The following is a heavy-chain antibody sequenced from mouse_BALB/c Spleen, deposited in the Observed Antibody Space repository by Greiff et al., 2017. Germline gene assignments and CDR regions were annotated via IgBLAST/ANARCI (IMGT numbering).Heavy chain of an antibody. V-gene: IGHV3-2*02. J-gene: IGHJ4*01. Sequence: EVQLVESGPGLVKPSQSLSLTCTVTGYSITSDYAWNWIRQFPGNKLEWMGYISYSGSTSYNPSLKSRISITRDTSKNQFFLQLNSVTTEDTATYYCARSSHLLPYAMDYWGQGTSVTVSS. D-gene: IGHD2-1*01. CDR1: GYSITSDYA. CDR2: ISYSGST. CDR3: ARSSHLLPYAMDY.